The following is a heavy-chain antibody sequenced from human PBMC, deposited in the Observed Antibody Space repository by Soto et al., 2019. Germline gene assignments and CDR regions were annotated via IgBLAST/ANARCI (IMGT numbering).Heavy chain of an antibody. D-gene: IGHD1-7*01. CDR3: TRLDPGTTAFDI. CDR1: GFTFSGSA. J-gene: IGHJ3*02. V-gene: IGHV3-73*01. Sequence: GGSLRLSCAASGFTFSGSAMHWVRQASGKGLEWVGRIRSKANSYATAYAASVKGRFTISRDDSKNTAYLQMNSLKTDDTAVYYCTRLDPGTTAFDIWGQGTMVTVSS. CDR2: IRSKANSYAT.